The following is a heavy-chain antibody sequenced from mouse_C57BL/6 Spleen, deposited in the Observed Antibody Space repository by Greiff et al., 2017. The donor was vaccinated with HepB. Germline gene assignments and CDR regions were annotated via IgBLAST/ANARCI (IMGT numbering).Heavy chain of an antibody. V-gene: IGHV3-6*01. D-gene: IGHD2-4*01. CDR3: ARLYDYAYAMDY. CDR2: ISYDGSN. J-gene: IGHJ4*01. CDR1: GYSITSGYY. Sequence: EVQLVESGPGLVKPSQSLSLTCSVPGYSITSGYYWNWIRQFPGNKLEWMGYISYDGSNNYNPSLKNRISFTLDTSKSQFFLKLISLTTEDTATYYCARLYDYAYAMDYWGQGTSVTVSS.